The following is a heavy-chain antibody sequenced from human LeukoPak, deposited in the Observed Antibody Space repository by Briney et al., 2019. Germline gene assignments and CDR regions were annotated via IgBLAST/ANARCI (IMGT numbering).Heavy chain of an antibody. CDR2: IYTSGST. CDR1: GGSISSGSYY. J-gene: IGHJ4*02. CDR3: ARGYCSGGSCYLDY. V-gene: IGHV4-61*02. Sequence: SQTLSLTCTVSGGSISSGSYYWSWIRQPAGKGLEWIGRIYTSGSTNYNPSLKSRVTISVDTSKNQFSLKLSSGTAADTAVYYCARGYCSGGSCYLDYWGQGTLVTVSS. D-gene: IGHD2-15*01.